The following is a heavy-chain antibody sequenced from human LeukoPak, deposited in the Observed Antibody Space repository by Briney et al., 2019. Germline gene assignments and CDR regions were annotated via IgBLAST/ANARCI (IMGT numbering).Heavy chain of an antibody. J-gene: IGHJ6*02. CDR2: KYYSGNS. Sequence: SETLSLTCTVSGGSISSSTYYWGWIRQPPGKGLELIGSKYYSGNSYYNPSLKSRVSISVDTSKNQFSLKLSSVTAADTAVYYCATAPILRGEGGEHYKYGMDVWGQGTTVIVSS. V-gene: IGHV4-39*01. D-gene: IGHD2-2*02. CDR3: ATAPILRGEGGEHYKYGMDV. CDR1: GGSISSSTYY.